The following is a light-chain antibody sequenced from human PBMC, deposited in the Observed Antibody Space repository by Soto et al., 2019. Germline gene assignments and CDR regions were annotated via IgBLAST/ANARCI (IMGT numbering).Light chain of an antibody. CDR2: GAS. Sequence: EIVMTQSPATLSVSPGERATLSCRASQSVSSNLAWYQQKPGQAPRLLLYGASTRATGIPALFSGCGSGTDCTLTIRILQCGEFPVAYCQQYNNWPPVYCFSQGPKLEI. J-gene: IGKJ2*03. CDR1: QSVSSN. CDR3: QQYNNWPPVYC. V-gene: IGKV3-15*01.